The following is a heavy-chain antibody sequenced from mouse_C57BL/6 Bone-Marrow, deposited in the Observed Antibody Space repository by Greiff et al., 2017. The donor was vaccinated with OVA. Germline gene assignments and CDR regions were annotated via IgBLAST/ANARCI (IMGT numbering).Heavy chain of an antibody. CDR3: ARYYYGSSYGYFDV. V-gene: IGHV7-3*01. Sequence: EVQLVESGGGLVQPGGSLSLSCAASGFTFTDYYMSWVRQPPGKALEWLGFIRNKANGYTTEYSASVKGRFTTSRDNSQSILYLQMNALRAEDSATYYCARYYYGSSYGYFDVWGTGTTVTVSS. CDR1: GFTFTDYY. CDR2: IRNKANGYTT. D-gene: IGHD1-1*01. J-gene: IGHJ1*03.